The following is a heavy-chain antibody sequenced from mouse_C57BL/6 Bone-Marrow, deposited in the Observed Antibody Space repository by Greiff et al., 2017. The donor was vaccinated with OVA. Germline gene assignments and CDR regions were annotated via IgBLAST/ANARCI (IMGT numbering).Heavy chain of an antibody. Sequence: DVMLVESGGGLVKPGGSLKLSCAASGFTFSSYAMSWVRQTPEKRLEWVATISDGGSYTYYPDNVKGRFTISRDNAKNNLYLQMSHLKSEDTAMYYCARGLGRAMDYWGQGTSVTVSS. CDR3: ARGLGRAMDY. D-gene: IGHD4-1*01. V-gene: IGHV5-4*03. CDR2: ISDGGSYT. J-gene: IGHJ4*01. CDR1: GFTFSSYA.